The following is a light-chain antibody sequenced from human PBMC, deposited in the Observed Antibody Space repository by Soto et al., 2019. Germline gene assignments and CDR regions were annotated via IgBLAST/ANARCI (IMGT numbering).Light chain of an antibody. J-gene: IGKJ4*01. Sequence: DIRMTQSPSSLSASAGDTVTITCRASQNIADYLSWYQQKPGKAPKLLMYSSSILHDGVSSRFSGDGSGTAFTLTITGLQPEYFATYYCLQTFTTHITVGGGTTVEVK. CDR3: LQTFTTHIT. V-gene: IGKV1-39*01. CDR2: SSS. CDR1: QNIADY.